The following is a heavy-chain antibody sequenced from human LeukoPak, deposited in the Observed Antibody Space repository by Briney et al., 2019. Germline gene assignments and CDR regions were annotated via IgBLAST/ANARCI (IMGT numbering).Heavy chain of an antibody. CDR3: ARVGIAAAGFYGMDV. CDR1: DFKFSEFR. V-gene: IGHV3-7*01. D-gene: IGHD6-13*01. CDR2: IEDDGSER. J-gene: IGHJ6*02. Sequence: GGSLRLSCAASDFKFSEFRMSWVRQAPGKGPEWVATIEDDGSERYYVDSVKGRFTISRDNAMNSLYLQMNSLRAEDTAVYYCARVGIAAAGFYGMDVWGQGTTVTVSS.